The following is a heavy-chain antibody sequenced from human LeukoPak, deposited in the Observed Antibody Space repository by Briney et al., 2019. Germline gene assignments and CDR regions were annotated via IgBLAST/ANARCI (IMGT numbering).Heavy chain of an antibody. CDR3: ARWAYGTRYFDY. Sequence: GGSLRLSCAASGFTFSSYWMGWVRQAPGKGLEWVANIKEDGSEKYYVDSVKGRFTISRDNAKKSLCLQVNSLRTEDTAVYYCARWAYGTRYFDYWGQGTLVTVSS. V-gene: IGHV3-7*01. J-gene: IGHJ4*02. CDR2: IKEDGSEK. D-gene: IGHD1-1*01. CDR1: GFTFSSYW.